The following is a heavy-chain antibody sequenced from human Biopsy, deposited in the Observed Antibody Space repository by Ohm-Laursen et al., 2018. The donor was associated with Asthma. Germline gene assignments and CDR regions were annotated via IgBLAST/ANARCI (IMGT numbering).Heavy chain of an antibody. V-gene: IGHV4-34*01. CDR1: GGSFSGYY. Sequence: SETLSLTCAVYGGSFSGYYWSWIRQPPGKGLEWIGEINHSGSTNYNPSHKRRVTISVGTSKNQFSLKLSSVTAADTAVYYCARAGQCSSTSCYNPGWFDPWGQGTLVTVSS. J-gene: IGHJ5*02. CDR2: INHSGST. D-gene: IGHD2-2*01. CDR3: ARAGQCSSTSCYNPGWFDP.